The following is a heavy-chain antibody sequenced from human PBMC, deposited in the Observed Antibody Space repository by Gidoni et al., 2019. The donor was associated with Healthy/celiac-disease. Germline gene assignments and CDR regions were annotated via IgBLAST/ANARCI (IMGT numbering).Heavy chain of an antibody. J-gene: IGHJ4*02. D-gene: IGHD3-3*01. CDR2: INAGNGNT. V-gene: IGHV1-3*01. CDR3: ASLDIWSAGDDY. Sequence: QVQLVQAGAEVQKPGASVKVSCKASGYTFTSYAMHWVRQAPGQRLEWMGWINAGNGNTKYSQKFQGRVTITRDTSASTAYMELSSLRSEDSAGYYCASLDIWSAGDDYWGQGTLVTVSS. CDR1: GYTFTSYA.